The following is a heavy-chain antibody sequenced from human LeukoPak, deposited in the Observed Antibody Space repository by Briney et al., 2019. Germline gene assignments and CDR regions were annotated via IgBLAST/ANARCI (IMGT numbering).Heavy chain of an antibody. Sequence: SETLSLTCTVSGGSISSYYWSWIRQPPGKGLEWIGYIYYSGSTNYNPSLKSRVTISVDTSKNQFSLKLGSVTAADTAVYYCARTSPSKRWLQLVLDYWGQGTLVTVSS. V-gene: IGHV4-59*01. CDR3: ARTSPSKRWLQLVLDY. D-gene: IGHD5-24*01. CDR1: GGSISSYY. CDR2: IYYSGST. J-gene: IGHJ4*02.